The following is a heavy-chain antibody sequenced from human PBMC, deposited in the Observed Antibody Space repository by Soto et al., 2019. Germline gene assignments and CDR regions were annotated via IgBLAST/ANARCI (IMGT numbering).Heavy chain of an antibody. CDR2: ISGRDLST. J-gene: IGHJ4*02. V-gene: IGHV3-23*01. Sequence: GGSLRLSCAASEFTFGTYAMSWVRQAPGRGLEWVSGISGRDLSTCYADSVKGRFTMSRDNSKNTLYLQMNSLRAEDTAVYYCAKEMGYCFDYWGQGALVTVSS. CDR1: EFTFGTYA. CDR3: AKEMGYCFDY.